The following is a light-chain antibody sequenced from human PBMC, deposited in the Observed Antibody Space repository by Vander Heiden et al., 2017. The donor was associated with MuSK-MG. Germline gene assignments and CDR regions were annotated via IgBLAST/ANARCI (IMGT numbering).Light chain of an antibody. CDR3: QQYNSYPWT. CDR2: KAS. J-gene: IGKJ1*01. CDR1: QSISSW. Sequence: IQMTHSPSTLSASLGDRVTIPCRASQSISSWLAWYQQKPGKAPKLLIYKASSLESGVPSRFSGSGSGTEFTLSISSLQPDDFATYYCQQYNSYPWTFGQGTKVEIK. V-gene: IGKV1-5*03.